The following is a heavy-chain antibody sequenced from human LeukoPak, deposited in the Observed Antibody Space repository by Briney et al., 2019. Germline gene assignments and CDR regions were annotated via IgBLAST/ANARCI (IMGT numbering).Heavy chain of an antibody. J-gene: IGHJ4*02. CDR2: ISGSGGST. V-gene: IGHV3-23*01. CDR3: GTDTAMAFFFDY. Sequence: GGSLRLSCAASGFTFSSYAMSWVRQAPGKGLEWVPAISGSGGSTYYADSVKGRFTISRDNSKNTLYLQMNSLRAEDTAVYYCGTDTAMAFFFDYWGQGTLVTVSS. CDR1: GFTFSSYA. D-gene: IGHD5-18*01.